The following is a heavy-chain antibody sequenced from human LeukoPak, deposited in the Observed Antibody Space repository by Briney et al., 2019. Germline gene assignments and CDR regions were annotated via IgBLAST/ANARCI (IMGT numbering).Heavy chain of an antibody. V-gene: IGHV1-8*01. CDR1: GYTFTSYD. Sequence: ASVKVSCTASGYTFTSYDINWVRQATGQGLEWMGWMNPNSGNTGYAQKFQGRVTMTRNTSISTAYMELSSLRSEDTAVYYCARGFLFRRYYGSGSYPSDYWGQGTLVTVSS. D-gene: IGHD3-10*01. CDR2: MNPNSGNT. CDR3: ARGFLFRRYYGSGSYPSDY. J-gene: IGHJ4*02.